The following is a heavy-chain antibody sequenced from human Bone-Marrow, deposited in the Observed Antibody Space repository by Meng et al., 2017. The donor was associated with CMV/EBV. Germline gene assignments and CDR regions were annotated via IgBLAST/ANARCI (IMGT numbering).Heavy chain of an antibody. Sequence: SETLSLTCTVSGGSISSYYWSWIRQPPGKGLEWIGYIYYSGSTNYNPSLKSRVTISVDTSKNQFSLKLSSVTAADTAVYYCARLDYRWGYFFDSWGQGTLVTVSS. D-gene: IGHD4-11*01. CDR3: ARLDYRWGYFFDS. CDR2: IYYSGST. J-gene: IGHJ4*02. V-gene: IGHV4-59*01. CDR1: GGSISSYY.